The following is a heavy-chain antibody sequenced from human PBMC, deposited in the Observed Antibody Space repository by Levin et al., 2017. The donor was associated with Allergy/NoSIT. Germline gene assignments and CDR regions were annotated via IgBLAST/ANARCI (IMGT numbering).Heavy chain of an antibody. D-gene: IGHD3-3*01. J-gene: IGHJ3*02. CDR3: ARGADFRCVYFGFDI. CDR1: GFTFDDYA. CDR2: IKRGGATT. Sequence: GGSLRLSCVASGFTFDDYAMHWVRQAPGKGLEWIAYIKRGGATTYYAASVKGRFTISTDNAKTTLYLQMGSLRAEDTATYYCARGADFRCVYFGFDIWGQGTKVIVSS. V-gene: IGHV3-48*03.